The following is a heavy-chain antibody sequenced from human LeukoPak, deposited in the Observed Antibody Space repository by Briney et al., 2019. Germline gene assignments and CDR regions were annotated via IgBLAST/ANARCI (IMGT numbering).Heavy chain of an antibody. Sequence: SETLSLTCTVSGGSISSYYWSWIRQPPGKGLEWIGYIYYSGSTNYNPSLKSRVTISVDTSKNQFSLKLSSVTAADTAVYYCARGVAPRGPRLYYFDYWGQGTLVTVSS. V-gene: IGHV4-59*08. CDR1: GGSISSYY. J-gene: IGHJ4*02. CDR3: ARGVAPRGPRLYYFDY. CDR2: IYYSGST. D-gene: IGHD1-1*01.